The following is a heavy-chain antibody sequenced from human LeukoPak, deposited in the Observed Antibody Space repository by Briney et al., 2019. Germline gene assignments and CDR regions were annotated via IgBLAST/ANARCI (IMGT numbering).Heavy chain of an antibody. CDR3: AKAPLYGFFDY. V-gene: IGHV3-23*01. J-gene: IGHJ4*02. D-gene: IGHD3-10*01. CDR1: GFTFSSYA. CDR2: ISGSGGST. Sequence: GGSLRLSCAASGFTFSSYAMSWDRQAPGKGLEWVSAISGSGGSTYYADSVKGRFTISRDNSKNTLYPQMNSLRAEDTAVYYCAKAPLYGFFDYWGQGTLVTVSS.